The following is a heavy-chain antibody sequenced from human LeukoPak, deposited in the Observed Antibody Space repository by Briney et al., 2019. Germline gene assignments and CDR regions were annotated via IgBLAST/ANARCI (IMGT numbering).Heavy chain of an antibody. CDR2: INQDGSEK. Sequence: PGGTLRLSCAASGFTFSSYWMRWVRQARGKGWEWVANINQDGSEKYYVDSVKGRLTISRNNAKNSLYLQMNRLRAEDAAVYYCARGGDMSTFGGALLNWFDPWGQGTLVTVSS. V-gene: IGHV3-7*01. D-gene: IGHD3-16*01. J-gene: IGHJ5*02. CDR1: GFTFSSYW. CDR3: ARGGDMSTFGGALLNWFDP.